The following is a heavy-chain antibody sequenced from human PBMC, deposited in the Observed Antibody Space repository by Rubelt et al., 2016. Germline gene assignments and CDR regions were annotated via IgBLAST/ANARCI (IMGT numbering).Heavy chain of an antibody. CDR3: ARHGQVQSGDAFDI. CDR2: IYPADSDT. J-gene: IGHJ3*02. V-gene: IGHV5-51*01. Sequence: EVQLVQSGAEVKKPGESLKISCKGSGCSFTSYWIGWVRQMPGKGLEWMGIIYPADSDTRYSPYFQCQVTHSADKSIGTAYLQWSSRKASDTAMYYCARHGQVQSGDAFDIWGQGTMVTVSS. D-gene: IGHD1-26*01. CDR1: GCSFTSYW.